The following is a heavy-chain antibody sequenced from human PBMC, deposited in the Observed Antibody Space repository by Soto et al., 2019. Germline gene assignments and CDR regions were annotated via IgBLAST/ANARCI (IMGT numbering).Heavy chain of an antibody. CDR1: GYTFTNYV. V-gene: IGHV1-18*01. CDR2: ISPLKGNT. Sequence: QVQLIQSAGEVKKPGASVKVSCKASGYTFTNYVIHWIRQAPGQGLEWMAWISPLKGNTNYAQKVQGRVTVTTDTSTKAVYMHLSGLSSDDTALYFFAGSGEHPFAHGGQGSLVTV. J-gene: IGHJ4*02. D-gene: IGHD6-25*01. CDR3: AGSGEHPFAH.